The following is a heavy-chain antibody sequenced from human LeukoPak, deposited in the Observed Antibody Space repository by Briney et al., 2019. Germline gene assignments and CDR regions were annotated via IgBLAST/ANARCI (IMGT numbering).Heavy chain of an antibody. CDR1: GGSISSYY. Sequence: SQTLSLTCTLSGGSISSYYWSWIRQPAGKGLEWIGRIYTSGRTNNNPSLKSRVTISVDTSKNQFSLKLSSVTAADTAVYYCARDRDYYDSSGYDYQLGFDPCGEGTLV. CDR2: IYTSGRT. J-gene: IGHJ5*02. D-gene: IGHD3-22*01. CDR3: ARDRDYYDSSGYDYQLGFDP. V-gene: IGHV4-4*07.